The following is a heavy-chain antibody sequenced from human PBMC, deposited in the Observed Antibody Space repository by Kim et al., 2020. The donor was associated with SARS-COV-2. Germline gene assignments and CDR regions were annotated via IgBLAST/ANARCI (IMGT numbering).Heavy chain of an antibody. Sequence: SETLSLTCTVSGGSISSGDYYWSWIRQPPGKGLEWIGYIYYSGSTYYNPSLKSRVTISVDTSKNQFSLKLSSVTAADTAVYYCAREIGEVWFGEVEYYGMDVWGQGTTVTVSS. CDR1: GGSISSGDYY. CDR2: IYYSGST. D-gene: IGHD3-10*01. J-gene: IGHJ6*02. V-gene: IGHV4-30-4*01. CDR3: AREIGEVWFGEVEYYGMDV.